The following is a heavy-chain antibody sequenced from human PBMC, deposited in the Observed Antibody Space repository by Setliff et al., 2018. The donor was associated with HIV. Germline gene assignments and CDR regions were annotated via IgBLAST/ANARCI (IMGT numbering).Heavy chain of an antibody. J-gene: IGHJ3*02. Sequence: GGSLRLSCAASGFTFSSSWMTWVRQAPGRGLEYVAGMNRDGREKLYADSVKGRFSISRDNAKNPLYLQMSSLRTEDTAVYFCARDPAFGAFDIWGQGTMVTVSS. CDR3: ARDPAFGAFDI. V-gene: IGHV3-7*04. D-gene: IGHD3-10*01. CDR2: MNRDGREK. CDR1: GFTFSSSW.